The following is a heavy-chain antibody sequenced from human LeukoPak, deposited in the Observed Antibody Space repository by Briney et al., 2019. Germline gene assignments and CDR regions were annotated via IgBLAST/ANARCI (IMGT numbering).Heavy chain of an antibody. D-gene: IGHD5-24*01. V-gene: IGHV1-2*02. CDR1: GYIFSGYY. CDR2: INPNSGGT. CDR3: ARDRRRWLQLYYYYMDV. J-gene: IGHJ6*03. Sequence: ASVKVSCKASGYIFSGYYMHWVRQAPGQGLEWMGWINPNSGGTNYAQKFQGRVTMTRDTSISTAYMELSRLRSDDTAIYYCARDRRRWLQLYYYYMDVWGKGTMVTVSS.